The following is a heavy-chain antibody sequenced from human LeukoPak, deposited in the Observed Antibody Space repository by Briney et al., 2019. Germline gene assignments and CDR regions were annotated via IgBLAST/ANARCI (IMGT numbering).Heavy chain of an antibody. CDR3: ARGSGDGSGNRYYGMDV. V-gene: IGHV4-34*01. D-gene: IGHD3-10*01. Sequence: PSETLSLTCAVYGGSFSGYYWSWIRQPPGKGLEWIGEINHSGSTNYNPSLRSRVTISVDTSKNQFSLKLSSVTAADTAVYYCARGSGDGSGNRYYGMDVWGQGTTVTVSS. CDR2: INHSGST. J-gene: IGHJ6*02. CDR1: GGSFSGYY.